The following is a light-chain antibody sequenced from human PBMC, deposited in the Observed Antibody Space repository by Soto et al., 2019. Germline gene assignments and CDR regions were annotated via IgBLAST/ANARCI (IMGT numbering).Light chain of an antibody. CDR3: KQYGSSPPFI. J-gene: IGKJ2*01. V-gene: IGKV3-15*01. CDR1: QSVSSN. Sequence: EIVMTQSPATLSVSPGERATLSCRASQSVSSNLAWYQQKPGQTPRLLIYGASTRATGIPARFSGSAYGTDFSLAISSRETEAFPVCFSKQYGSSPPFIFGQGTKVGIK. CDR2: GAS.